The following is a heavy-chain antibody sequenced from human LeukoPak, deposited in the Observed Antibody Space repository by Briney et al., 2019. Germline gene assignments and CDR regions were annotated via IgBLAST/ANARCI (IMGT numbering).Heavy chain of an antibody. V-gene: IGHV3-23*01. D-gene: IGHD3-22*01. CDR3: ARDFGFSPSSGYSFDY. CDR1: VFTFSSYA. CDR2: VGGSGGST. Sequence: GGSLRLSCEPSVFTFSSYAMSWVRHAPGEGLEWGSPVGGSGGSTYYAESVKGQFTISRDNSKNTLYLQMNSLRDEDTAFYYCARDFGFSPSSGYSFDYWGQGTLVTVSS. J-gene: IGHJ4*02.